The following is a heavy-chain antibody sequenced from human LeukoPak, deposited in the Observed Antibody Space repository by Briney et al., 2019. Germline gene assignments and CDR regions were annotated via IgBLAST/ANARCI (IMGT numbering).Heavy chain of an antibody. CDR2: INPNSGGT. D-gene: IGHD5-24*01. CDR3: AKNVEMGTINVIQAFDY. Sequence: GASVKVSCKASGYTFTGYYMHWVRQAPGQGLEWMGWINPNSGGTIYAQKFQGRVTMTRDTSISTAYMELSRLRSDDTAVYYCAKNVEMGTINVIQAFDYWGQGTLVTVSS. V-gene: IGHV1-2*02. CDR1: GYTFTGYY. J-gene: IGHJ4*02.